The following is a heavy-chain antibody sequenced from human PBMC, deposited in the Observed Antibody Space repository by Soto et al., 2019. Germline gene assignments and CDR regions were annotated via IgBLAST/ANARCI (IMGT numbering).Heavy chain of an antibody. J-gene: IGHJ6*02. D-gene: IGHD3-3*01. CDR2: ISYDGSNK. Sequence: QVQLVESGGGVVQPGRSLRLSCAASGFTFSSYGMHWVRQAPGKGLEWVAVISYDGSNKYYADSVKGRFTISRDNSKNTLYLQMNSLRAEDTAVYYCAKDQAIFRVVVYYYHGMDVWGQVTTVTVSS. CDR1: GFTFSSYG. CDR3: AKDQAIFRVVVYYYHGMDV. V-gene: IGHV3-30*18.